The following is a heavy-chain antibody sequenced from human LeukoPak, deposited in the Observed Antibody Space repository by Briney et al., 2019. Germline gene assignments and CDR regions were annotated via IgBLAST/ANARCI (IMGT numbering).Heavy chain of an antibody. CDR2: IIPIFGTA. CDR1: GGTFSSYA. D-gene: IGHD6-13*01. CDR3: ARDRYSSRGDY. Sequence: GASVKVSCKASGGTFSSYAISWVRQAPGQGLDWMGGIIPIFGTANYAQKFQGRVTITADESTSTAYMELRSLRSDDTAVYYCARDRYSSRGDYWGQGTLVTVSS. J-gene: IGHJ4*02. V-gene: IGHV1-69*13.